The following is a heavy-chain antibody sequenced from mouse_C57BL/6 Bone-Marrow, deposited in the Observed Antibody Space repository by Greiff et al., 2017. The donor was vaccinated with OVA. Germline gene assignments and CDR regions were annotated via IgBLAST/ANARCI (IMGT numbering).Heavy chain of an antibody. CDR2: ISDGGSYT. J-gene: IGHJ4*01. D-gene: IGHD1-1*01. CDR1: GFTFSSYA. V-gene: IGHV5-4*01. Sequence: DVKLVESGGGLVKPGGSLKLSCAASGFTFSSYAMSWVRQTPEKRLEWVATISDGGSYTYYPDNVKGRFTISRDNAKNNLYLQMSHLKSEDTAMYYCARDTTVVATMDYWGQGTSVTVSS. CDR3: ARDTTVVATMDY.